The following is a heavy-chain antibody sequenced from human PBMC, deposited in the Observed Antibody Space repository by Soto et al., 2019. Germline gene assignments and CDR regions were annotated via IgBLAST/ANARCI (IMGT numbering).Heavy chain of an antibody. D-gene: IGHD5-18*01. CDR2: VHPSGST. V-gene: IGHV4-34*01. CDR1: IASLVDHY. CDR3: ARGKPSGYMFGPRNFFYYGLDV. Sequence: PSETLSLTCAFFIASLVDHYWAWIRQSPDKGLEWIGEVHPSGSTDYNPSLKSRLTLSLDTSKNQFSLKVASATAADTAVYFCARGKPSGYMFGPRNFFYYGLDVWGPGTTVTVSS. J-gene: IGHJ6*02.